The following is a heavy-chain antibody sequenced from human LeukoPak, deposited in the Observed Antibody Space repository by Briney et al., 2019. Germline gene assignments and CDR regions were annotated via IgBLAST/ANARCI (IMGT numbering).Heavy chain of an antibody. J-gene: IGHJ6*03. D-gene: IGHD3-10*01. CDR3: ARSLRVRGVPDYMDV. CDR2: IHKNAIT. Sequence: GGSLRLSCAASGFTLSNYGMSWVRQAPGKGLQWVSVIHKNAITSHADTVKGRFTISRDNSKNTLYLQMNNLRVDDTAVYYCARSLRVRGVPDYMDVWGKGTTVTVSS. V-gene: IGHV3-53*01. CDR1: GFTLSNYG.